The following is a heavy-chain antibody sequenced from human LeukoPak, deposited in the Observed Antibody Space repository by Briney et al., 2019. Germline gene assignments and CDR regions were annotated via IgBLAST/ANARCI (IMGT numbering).Heavy chain of an antibody. CDR1: GGSISSSSYY. J-gene: IGHJ5*02. V-gene: IGHV4-39*01. CDR2: IYYSGST. CDR3: ARHPHIVVVPAAIGGSWFDP. Sequence: SETLSLTCTVSGGSISSSSYYWGWIRQPPGKGLEWIGSIYYSGSTYYNPSLKSRVTISVDTSKNQFSLKLSSVTAADTAVYYCARHPHIVVVPAAIGGSWFDPWGQGTLVTVSS. D-gene: IGHD2-2*01.